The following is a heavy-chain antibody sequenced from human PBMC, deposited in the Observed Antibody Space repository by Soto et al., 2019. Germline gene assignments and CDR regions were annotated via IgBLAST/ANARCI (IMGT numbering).Heavy chain of an antibody. J-gene: IGHJ6*03. D-gene: IGHD6-13*01. CDR2: INHSGST. CDR3: ARGRWDSSSWYYYYYYMDV. CDR1: GGPFSGYY. V-gene: IGHV4-34*01. Sequence: SETLSLTCAVYGGPFSGYYWSWIRQPPGKGLEWIGEINHSGSTNYNPSLKSRVTISVDTSKNQFSLKLSSVTAADTAVYYCARGRWDSSSWYYYYYYMDVWGKGATVTVSS.